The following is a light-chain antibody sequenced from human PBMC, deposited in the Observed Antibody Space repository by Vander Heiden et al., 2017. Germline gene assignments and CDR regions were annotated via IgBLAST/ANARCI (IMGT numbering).Light chain of an antibody. J-gene: IGLJ3*02. CDR3: CSYAGSSTLV. CDR2: EGS. CDR1: SSDVGSYNL. Sequence: QSALTHPASVSGSPGQSITISCTGTSSDVGSYNLVSWYQQHPGKAPKLMIYEGSKRPSGVSNRFSGSKSGNTASLTISGLQAEDEADYYCCSYAGSSTLVFGGGTKL. V-gene: IGLV2-23*01.